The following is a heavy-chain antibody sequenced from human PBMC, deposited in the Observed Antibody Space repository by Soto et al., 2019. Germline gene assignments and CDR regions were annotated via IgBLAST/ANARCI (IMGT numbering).Heavy chain of an antibody. V-gene: IGHV4-31*03. Sequence: SETLSLTCTVSGGSIISGGYYWSWIRQHPGKGLEWIGYIYYSGSTYYNPSLKSRVTISVDTSKNQFSLKLSSVTAADTAVYYCARATDNWFDPRGQGTLVTVSS. CDR1: GGSIISGGYY. J-gene: IGHJ5*02. D-gene: IGHD4-4*01. CDR2: IYYSGST. CDR3: ARATDNWFDP.